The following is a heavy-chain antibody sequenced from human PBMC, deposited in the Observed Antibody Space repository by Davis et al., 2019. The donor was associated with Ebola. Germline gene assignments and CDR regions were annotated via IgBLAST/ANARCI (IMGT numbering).Heavy chain of an antibody. J-gene: IGHJ4*02. D-gene: IGHD1-26*01. Sequence: AASVKVSCKASGGTFSSYAISWVRQAPGQGLEWMGIIDPSGGSTSYAQKFQGRVTITRDTSASTAYMELSSLRSEDTAVYYCARSGGGSYLGFDYWGQGTLVTVSS. CDR1: GGTFSSYA. CDR2: IDPSGGST. CDR3: ARSGGGSYLGFDY. V-gene: IGHV1-46*01.